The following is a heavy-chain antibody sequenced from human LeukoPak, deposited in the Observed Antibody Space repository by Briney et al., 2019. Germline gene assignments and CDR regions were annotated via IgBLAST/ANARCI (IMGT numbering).Heavy chain of an antibody. CDR1: GGSISSSPYY. Sequence: SETLSLTCTVSGGSISSSPYYWGWIRQPPGKGLEWIASIYYSGSTYYNPSLKSRVTISVDTSKNQFSLSLTSVTAADTAVYYCARRNGNYEGNWFDPWGHGTLITVSS. CDR2: IYYSGST. D-gene: IGHD4-17*01. V-gene: IGHV4-39*01. J-gene: IGHJ5*02. CDR3: ARRNGNYEGNWFDP.